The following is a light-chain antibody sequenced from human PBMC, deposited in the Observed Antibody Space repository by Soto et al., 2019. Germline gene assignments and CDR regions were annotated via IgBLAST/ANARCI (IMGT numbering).Light chain of an antibody. CDR3: SSYTRTDTRV. CDR1: SSDIGIYNF. CDR2: NVY. Sequence: QSVLTQPASVSGSPGQSITIFCTGTSSDIGIYNFVSWYQQHPGKAPKLMIYNVYSRPSGVSSRFSGSKSGNTASLTISGLQTEDEADYYCSSYTRTDTRVFGGGTKLTVL. J-gene: IGLJ2*01. V-gene: IGLV2-14*03.